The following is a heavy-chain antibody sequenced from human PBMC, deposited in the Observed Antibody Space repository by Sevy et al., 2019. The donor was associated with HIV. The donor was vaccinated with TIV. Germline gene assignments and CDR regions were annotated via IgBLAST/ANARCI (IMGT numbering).Heavy chain of an antibody. V-gene: IGHV1-69*13. CDR3: ASSSGWANWFDP. CDR2: IIPILGTA. Sequence: ASVKVSCKASGGTFSSYAISWVRQAPGQGLEWMGGIIPILGTANYAQKFQGRVTITADESTSTAYMELSSLRSEDTAVYYCASSSGWANWFDPWGQGTLVTVSS. J-gene: IGHJ5*02. CDR1: GGTFSSYA. D-gene: IGHD6-19*01.